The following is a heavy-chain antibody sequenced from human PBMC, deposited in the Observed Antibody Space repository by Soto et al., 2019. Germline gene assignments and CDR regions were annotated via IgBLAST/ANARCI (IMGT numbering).Heavy chain of an antibody. V-gene: IGHV4-39*07. CDR1: GGSVSSGSYY. J-gene: IGHJ6*02. Sequence: SETLSLTCTVSGGSVSSGSYYWTWIRQPPGKGLEWIGEIYHSGSTNYNPSLKSRVTISVDKSKNQFSLKLSSVTAADTAVYYCARDGVGAMTGYYGMDVWGQGTTVTVSS. CDR3: ARDGVGAMTGYYGMDV. CDR2: IYHSGST. D-gene: IGHD1-26*01.